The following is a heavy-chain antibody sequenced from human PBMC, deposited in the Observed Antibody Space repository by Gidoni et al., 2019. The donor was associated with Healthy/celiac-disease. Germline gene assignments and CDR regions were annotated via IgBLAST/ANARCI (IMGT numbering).Heavy chain of an antibody. CDR3: AREMIYYDSSGYYYFYYGMDV. V-gene: IGHV1-3*01. CDR1: GYTFTSYA. D-gene: IGHD3-22*01. J-gene: IGHJ6*02. CDR2: INAGNGNT. Sequence: QVQLVQSGAEVKKPGASVKVSCKASGYTFTSYAMHLVRQAPGQRLEWMGWINAGNGNTKYSQKFQGRVTITRDTSASTAYMELSSLRSEDTAVYYCAREMIYYDSSGYYYFYYGMDVWGQGTTVTVSS.